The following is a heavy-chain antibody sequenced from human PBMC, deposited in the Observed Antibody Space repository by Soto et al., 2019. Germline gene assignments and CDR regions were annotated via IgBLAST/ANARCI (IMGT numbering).Heavy chain of an antibody. V-gene: IGHV3-23*01. D-gene: IGHD3-16*01. CDR3: VKGGLIRRFDS. Sequence: GGSLRLSCGASGFTFSSYVMGWVRQAPGKGVEWVAGISGNGDTTNYADSVKGRFTISRDNSKNTVYLQMNRLRADDTALYYCVKGGLIRRFDSWGEGTLVTVSS. CDR2: ISGNGDTT. CDR1: GFTFSSYV. J-gene: IGHJ4*02.